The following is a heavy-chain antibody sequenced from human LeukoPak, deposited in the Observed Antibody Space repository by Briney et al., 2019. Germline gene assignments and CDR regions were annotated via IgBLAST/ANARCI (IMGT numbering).Heavy chain of an antibody. J-gene: IGHJ4*02. D-gene: IGHD6-19*01. CDR1: GFTFSSYS. CDR3: ASLVLPAPKEGFGGWPSDY. Sequence: PGGSLRLSCAASGFTFSSYSMNWVRQAPGKGLEWVSSISSSSSYIYYADSVKGRFTISRDNAKNSLYLQMNSLRAEDTAVYYCASLVLPAPKEGFGGWPSDYWGQGTLVTVSS. CDR2: ISSSSSYI. V-gene: IGHV3-21*01.